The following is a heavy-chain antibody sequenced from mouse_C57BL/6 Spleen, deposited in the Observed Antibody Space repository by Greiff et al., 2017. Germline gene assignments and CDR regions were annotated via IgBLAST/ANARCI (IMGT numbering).Heavy chain of an antibody. J-gene: IGHJ3*01. V-gene: IGHV2-2*01. D-gene: IGHD1-1*01. CDR1: GFSLTSYG. Sequence: VKVVESGPGLVQPSQSLSITCTVSGFSLTSYGVHWVRQSPGKGLEWLGVIWSGGSTDYNAAFISRLSISKDNSKSQVFFKMNSLQADDTAIYYCARGSSSFAYWGQGTLVTVSA. CDR3: ARGSSSFAY. CDR2: IWSGGST.